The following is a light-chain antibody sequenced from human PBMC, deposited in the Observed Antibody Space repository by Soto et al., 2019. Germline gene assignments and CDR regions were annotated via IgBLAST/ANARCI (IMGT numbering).Light chain of an antibody. J-gene: IGKJ2*01. V-gene: IGKV3-20*01. CDR2: DVS. CDR3: QQYENSVMYT. Sequence: EIVLTQSPGTLSLSPGERATLSRRASQSVRSSFFAWYQQKPGQAPRLLIYDVSVRATGIPDRFSGSGSGTDFTLTINRLEPEDFAVYYCQQYENSVMYTFGQGTKLEIK. CDR1: QSVRSSF.